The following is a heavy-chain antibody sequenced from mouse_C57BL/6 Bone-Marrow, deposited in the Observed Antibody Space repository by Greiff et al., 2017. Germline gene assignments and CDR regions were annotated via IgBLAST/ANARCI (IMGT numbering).Heavy chain of an antibody. CDR2: IYPGDGDT. V-gene: IGHV1-82*01. J-gene: IGHJ4*01. CDR1: GYAFSSSW. CDR3: ARGIYYGYAMDY. Sequence: VQLVESGPELVKPGASVKISCKASGYAFSSSWMNWVKQRPGKGLEWIGRIYPGDGDTNYNGKFKGKATLTADKSSSTAYMQLSSLTSEDSAVYFCARGIYYGYAMDYWGQGTSVTVSS. D-gene: IGHD1-1*01.